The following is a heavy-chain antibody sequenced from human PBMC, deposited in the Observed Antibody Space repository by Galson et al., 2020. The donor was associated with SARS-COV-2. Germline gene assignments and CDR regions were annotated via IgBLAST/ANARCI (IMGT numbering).Heavy chain of an antibody. CDR3: ARTHAAAGTQADY. CDR2: IDSDDDN. Sequence: SGPTLVKPTQTLTLTCTFSGFSLSTSGMCVSWIRQPSGKALEWLARIDSDDDNYYITSLKTRLTISKDTSKNQVVLTMTNMDPVDTATYYCARTHAAAGTQADYWGQGTLVTVSS. D-gene: IGHD6-13*01. CDR1: GFSLSTSGMC. J-gene: IGHJ4*02. V-gene: IGHV2-70*11.